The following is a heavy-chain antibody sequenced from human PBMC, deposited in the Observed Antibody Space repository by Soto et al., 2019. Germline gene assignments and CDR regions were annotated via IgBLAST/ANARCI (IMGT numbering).Heavy chain of an antibody. Sequence: WETLSLTCAVSGVAIIGSNWRRWVRQLRGKGLEWIGEIYHSGSTNYNPSLKSRVTISVDKSKNQFSLKLSSVTAADTAVYYCARDRWGLSVAEYYYYGMDVWGQGTTVT. CDR1: GVAIIGSNW. CDR2: IYHSGST. J-gene: IGHJ6*01. D-gene: IGHD2-15*01. CDR3: ARDRWGLSVAEYYYYGMDV. V-gene: IGHV4-4*02.